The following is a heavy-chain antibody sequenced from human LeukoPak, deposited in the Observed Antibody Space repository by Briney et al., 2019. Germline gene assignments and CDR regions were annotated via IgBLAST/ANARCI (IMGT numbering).Heavy chain of an antibody. CDR2: IYYSGSA. V-gene: IGHV4-59*01. J-gene: IGHJ4*02. Sequence: SETLSLTCTVSGGSISAYYWNWIRQPPGKGLEWIGYIYYSGSADYNPALKSRVTISVDTSKNQFSLKLSSVTAADTAVYHCARDKVPGDYWGQGTLVTVSS. CDR1: GGSISAYY. CDR3: ARDKVPGDY. D-gene: IGHD1-1*01.